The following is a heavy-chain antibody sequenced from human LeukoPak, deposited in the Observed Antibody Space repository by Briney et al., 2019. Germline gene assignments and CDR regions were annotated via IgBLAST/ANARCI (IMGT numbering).Heavy chain of an antibody. V-gene: IGHV4-4*07. J-gene: IGHJ3*02. D-gene: IGHD2-8*01. CDR2: IHSGGST. Sequence: SETLSLTCTVSGVSIANFYWSWVRQPAGKGLEWIGRIHSGGSTNYMPSLKSRLSMSLGPSKNQFSVKLMSVTAADTAVYYCARKGVMVYAIDAFDIWGQGTMVTVSS. CDR3: ARKGVMVYAIDAFDI. CDR1: GVSIANFY.